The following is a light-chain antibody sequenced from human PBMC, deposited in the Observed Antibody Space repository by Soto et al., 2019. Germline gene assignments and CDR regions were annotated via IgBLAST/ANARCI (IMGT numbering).Light chain of an antibody. J-gene: IGKJ5*01. Sequence: EILMTQSPGTLSLSPGERATLSCRASQSVSSSYLAWYQQQPGQAPRLLIYGASSRSTGVPDRFSGSGSGTTYILIISSLQHEEYVVNYCQQHGSSPPITFGQGTRLEIK. CDR1: QSVSSSY. CDR2: GAS. CDR3: QQHGSSPPIT. V-gene: IGKV3-20*01.